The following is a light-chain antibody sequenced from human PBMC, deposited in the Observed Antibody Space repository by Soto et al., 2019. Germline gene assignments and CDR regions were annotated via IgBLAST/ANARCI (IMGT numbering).Light chain of an antibody. V-gene: IGLV2-11*01. CDR3: AAWDDSLNGPHVV. J-gene: IGLJ2*01. CDR2: DVS. CDR1: SSDVGGYNY. Sequence: QSALTQPRSASGSPGQSITISCTGTSSDVGGYNYVSWYQQHPAKAPKLIIFDVSKRPSGVPNRFSGSKSGNTASLTISGLRAEDEADYYCAAWDDSLNGPHVVFGGGTKLTVL.